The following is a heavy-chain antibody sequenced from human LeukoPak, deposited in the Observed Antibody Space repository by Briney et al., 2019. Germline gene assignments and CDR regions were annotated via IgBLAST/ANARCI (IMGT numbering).Heavy chain of an antibody. CDR1: GFNFDDYG. V-gene: IGHV3-20*04. Sequence: GGSLRLSCAASGFNFDDYGMSWVRQAPGKGLEWVSGINWRGDNARYADSVKGRCTISRDNAKNSLYLQMTSLRAEDTAVYYCASEGSGYYYANYWGQGTLVTVSS. CDR3: ASEGSGYYYANY. J-gene: IGHJ4*02. CDR2: INWRGDNA. D-gene: IGHD3-22*01.